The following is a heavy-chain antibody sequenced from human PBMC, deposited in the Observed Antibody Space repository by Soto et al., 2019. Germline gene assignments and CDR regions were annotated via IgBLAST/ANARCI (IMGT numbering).Heavy chain of an antibody. V-gene: IGHV1-69*13. Sequence: ASVKVSCKASGGTFSSYAISWVRQAPGQGLEWMGGIIPIFGTANYAQKFQGRVTTTADESTSTAYMELSSLRSEDTAVYYCARAPFNYDILTGYFDYWGQGTLVTVSS. D-gene: IGHD3-9*01. J-gene: IGHJ4*02. CDR3: ARAPFNYDILTGYFDY. CDR1: GGTFSSYA. CDR2: IIPIFGTA.